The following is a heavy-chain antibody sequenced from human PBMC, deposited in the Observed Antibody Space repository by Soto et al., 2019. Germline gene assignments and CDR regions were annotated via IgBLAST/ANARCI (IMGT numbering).Heavy chain of an antibody. CDR1: VFSFSDYY. D-gene: IGHD3-22*01. CDR3: ARDGDYYDSSGYFSPYGMDV. CDR2: ISSSSTI. Sequence: PWWSLRLSCSASVFSFSDYYMNWIRQAPGKGLEWVSSISSSSTIYYADSVKGRFTVSRDNGKNSLYLQVSSLRAEDTAVHYCARDGDYYDSSGYFSPYGMDVWGQGTTVTVSS. J-gene: IGHJ6*02. V-gene: IGHV3-11*04.